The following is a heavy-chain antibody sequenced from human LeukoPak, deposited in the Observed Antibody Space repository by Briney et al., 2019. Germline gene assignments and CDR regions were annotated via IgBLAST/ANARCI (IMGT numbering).Heavy chain of an antibody. CDR1: GYTFTRHY. J-gene: IGHJ6*02. D-gene: IGHD3-22*01. CDR2: INPSSGST. CDR3: AREVVTDYYYYGMDV. Sequence: ASVKVSCKASGYTFTRHYMNWVRQAPGQGLEWMGKINPSSGSTSYAQKFQGRVTMTRDTSTSTVYMELSSLRSEDTAVYYCAREVVTDYYYYGMDVWGQGTTVTVSS. V-gene: IGHV1-46*01.